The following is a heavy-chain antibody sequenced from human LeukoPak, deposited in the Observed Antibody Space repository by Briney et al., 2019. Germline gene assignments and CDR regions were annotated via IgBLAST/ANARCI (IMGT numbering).Heavy chain of an antibody. D-gene: IGHD2-2*01. J-gene: IGHJ5*02. CDR2: INTDGNIM. Sequence: GGSLRLSRAASGFTFSNSWMHWVRQTPGKGPVWVSCINTDGNIMRYADSVKGRFTISRDNAKNTLYLQMNSLRVEDTAVYYCARAGGPPTAMGFDPWGQGSLVSVST. CDR3: ARAGGPPTAMGFDP. CDR1: GFTFSNSW. V-gene: IGHV3-74*01.